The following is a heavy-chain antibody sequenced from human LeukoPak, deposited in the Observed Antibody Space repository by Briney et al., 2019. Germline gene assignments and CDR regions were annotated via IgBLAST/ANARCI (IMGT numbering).Heavy chain of an antibody. D-gene: IGHD2-2*01. Sequence: SETLSLTCTVSGASISGYYWSWIRQPPGKGLEWIGHIYYGGSTTYNPSLKSRVTISVDTSKNQFSLKLSSVTAADTAVYYRARSPHCSSTSCYFDYWGQGTLVTVSS. CDR2: IYYGGST. J-gene: IGHJ4*02. CDR3: ARSPHCSSTSCYFDY. V-gene: IGHV4-59*01. CDR1: GASISGYY.